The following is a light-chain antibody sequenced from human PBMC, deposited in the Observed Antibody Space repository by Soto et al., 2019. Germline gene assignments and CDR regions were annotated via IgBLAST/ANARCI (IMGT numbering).Light chain of an antibody. V-gene: IGLV1-40*01. Sequence: QLVLTQPPSVSGVPGQRVTISCTGNNSNLGAGYDVHWYQQLPGAAPKLVVFGNRNRPSGVPERFSGSKSGTSASLAITGLRAEDEADYYCQAYDYSLTAFVFGGGTKLTVL. J-gene: IGLJ3*02. CDR1: NSNLGAGYD. CDR3: QAYDYSLTAFV. CDR2: GNR.